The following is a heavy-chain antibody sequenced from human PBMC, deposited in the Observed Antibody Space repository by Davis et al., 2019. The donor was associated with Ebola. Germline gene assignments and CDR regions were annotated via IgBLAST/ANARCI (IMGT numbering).Heavy chain of an antibody. V-gene: IGHV3-30*04. Sequence: PGKSLKISCAASGFTFSSYAMHWVRQAPGKGLEWVAVISYDGSKKYYADSVKGRFTISRDNSKNTLYLQMNSLRAEDTAVYYCARGDAVCDYWGQGTLVTVSS. CDR1: GFTFSSYA. CDR3: ARGDAVCDY. J-gene: IGHJ4*02. D-gene: IGHD2-21*02. CDR2: ISYDGSKK.